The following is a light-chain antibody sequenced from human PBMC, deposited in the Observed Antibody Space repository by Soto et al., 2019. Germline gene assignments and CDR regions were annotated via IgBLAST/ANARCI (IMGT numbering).Light chain of an antibody. Sequence: QSVVTQPPPVSGAPGQRVTISCTGSSSNIGAGYDVHWYQQLPGTAPKLLIYGNNNRPSGVPDRFSGSKSGTSASLAITGLQDEDEADYYCQSYDSSLSGPVVGGGTKLTAL. CDR3: QSYDSSLSGPV. CDR1: SSNIGAGYD. CDR2: GNN. V-gene: IGLV1-40*01. J-gene: IGLJ2*01.